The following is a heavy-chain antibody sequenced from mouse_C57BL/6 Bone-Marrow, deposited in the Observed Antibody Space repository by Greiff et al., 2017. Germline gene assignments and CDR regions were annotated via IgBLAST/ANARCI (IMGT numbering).Heavy chain of an antibody. J-gene: IGHJ2*01. D-gene: IGHD4-1*01. CDR2: IDPADGYT. Sequence: QVQLQQPGAELVMPGASVKLSCKASGYTFTSYWMHWVKQRPGKGLEWIGEIDPADGYTNYNQKFKGKSTLTVDKSSSTAYMQLSSLTSEDSAVYYCAREKTGTNFDYWGQGTTLTVSS. CDR1: GYTFTSYW. V-gene: IGHV1-69*01. CDR3: AREKTGTNFDY.